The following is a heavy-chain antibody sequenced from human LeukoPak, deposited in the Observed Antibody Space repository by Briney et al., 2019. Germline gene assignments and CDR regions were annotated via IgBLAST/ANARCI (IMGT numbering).Heavy chain of an antibody. CDR3: ARDYYDSSGYYPVDY. D-gene: IGHD3-22*01. V-gene: IGHV1-18*01. Sequence: GASVKVSCKASGYTFTSYGISWVRQAPGRGLEWMGWISAYNGNTNYAQKLQGRVTMTTDTSTSTAYMELRSLRSDDTAVYYCARDYYDSSGYYPVDYWGQGTLVTVSS. J-gene: IGHJ4*02. CDR1: GYTFTSYG. CDR2: ISAYNGNT.